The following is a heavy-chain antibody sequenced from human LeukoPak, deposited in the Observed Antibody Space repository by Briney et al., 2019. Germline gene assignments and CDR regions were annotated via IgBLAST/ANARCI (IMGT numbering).Heavy chain of an antibody. V-gene: IGHV4-34*01. Sequence: NTSETLSLTCAVYGGSFSGYYWSWIRQPPGKGLEWIGEINHSGSTNYNPSLKSRVTISVDTSKNQFSLKLSSVTAADTAVYYCARASLGVAVAGGIDYWGQGTLVTVSS. CDR1: GGSFSGYY. J-gene: IGHJ4*02. CDR3: ARASLGVAVAGGIDY. CDR2: INHSGST. D-gene: IGHD6-19*01.